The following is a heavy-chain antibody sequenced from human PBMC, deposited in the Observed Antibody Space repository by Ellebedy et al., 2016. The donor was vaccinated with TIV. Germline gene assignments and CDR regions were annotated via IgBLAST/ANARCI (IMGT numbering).Heavy chain of an antibody. V-gene: IGHV3-7*01. D-gene: IGHD4-17*01. Sequence: GGSLRLSCAASGFNFRSYWMTWVRQALGKGMEWVAKIRQEGDEIYYVESVKGRFTISRDNAKNPLFLQMNSLRVEDTAVYYCARRTSYGDYAVQVNPWFDPWGQGTLVTVSS. CDR3: ARRTSYGDYAVQVNPWFDP. CDR1: GFNFRSYW. J-gene: IGHJ5*02. CDR2: IRQEGDEI.